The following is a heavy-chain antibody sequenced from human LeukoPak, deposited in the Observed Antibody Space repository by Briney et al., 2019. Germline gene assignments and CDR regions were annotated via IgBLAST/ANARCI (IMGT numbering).Heavy chain of an antibody. J-gene: IGHJ6*03. D-gene: IGHD3-10*01. V-gene: IGHV3-23*01. Sequence: PGGSLRLSCAASGFTLSSYAISWVRQAPGKGLEWVSSISASGGSTNYADSVKGRFTISRDNSKNTVYLQMHSLRAEDTAVYYCAKVMKGSERLTMVRGVIIKTAGLYYMDVWGKGTTVTVSS. CDR1: GFTLSSYA. CDR2: ISASGGST. CDR3: AKVMKGSERLTMVRGVIIKTAGLYYMDV.